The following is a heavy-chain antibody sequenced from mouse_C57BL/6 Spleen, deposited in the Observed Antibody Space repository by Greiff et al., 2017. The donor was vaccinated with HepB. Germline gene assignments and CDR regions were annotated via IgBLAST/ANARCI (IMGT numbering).Heavy chain of an antibody. CDR2: ISDGGSYT. CDR1: GFTFSSYA. V-gene: IGHV5-4*01. D-gene: IGHD1-1*01. CDR3: AREGYYYGSSSYFDY. J-gene: IGHJ2*01. Sequence: DVMLVESGGGLVKPGGSLKLSCAASGFTFSSYAMSWVRQTPEKRLEWVATISDGGSYTYYPDNVKGRFTISRDNAKNNLYLQMSHLKSEDTAMYYCAREGYYYGSSSYFDYWGQGTTLTVSS.